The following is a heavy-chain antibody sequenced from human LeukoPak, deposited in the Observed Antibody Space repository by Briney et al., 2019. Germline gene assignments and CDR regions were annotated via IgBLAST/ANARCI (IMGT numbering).Heavy chain of an antibody. Sequence: GGSLRLSCAASGFTFSSYEMNWVRQAPGKGLEWVSSISSSSSYIYYADSVKGRFTISRDNAKNSLYLQMNSLRAEDTAVYYCARDQSTEGGSGSYAEFDYWGQGTLVTVSS. CDR3: ARDQSTEGGSGSYAEFDY. CDR2: ISSSSSYI. CDR1: GFTFSSYE. V-gene: IGHV3-21*01. D-gene: IGHD3-10*01. J-gene: IGHJ4*02.